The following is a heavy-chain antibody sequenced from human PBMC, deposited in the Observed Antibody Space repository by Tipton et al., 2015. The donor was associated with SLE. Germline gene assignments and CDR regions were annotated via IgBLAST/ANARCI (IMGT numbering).Heavy chain of an antibody. CDR1: GFTFSSYS. J-gene: IGHJ4*02. CDR2: ISSSSSYI. CDR3: ARDGEGGATPFDY. Sequence: SLRLSCAASGFTFSSYSMNWVRQAPGKGLEWVSSISSSSSYIYYADSVKGRFTISRGNAKNSLYLQMNSLRAEDTAVYYCARDGEGGATPFDYWGQGTLVTVSS. V-gene: IGHV3-21*03. D-gene: IGHD1-26*01.